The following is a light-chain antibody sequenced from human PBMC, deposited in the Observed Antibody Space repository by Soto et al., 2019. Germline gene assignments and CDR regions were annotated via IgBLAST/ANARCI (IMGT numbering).Light chain of an antibody. Sequence: QSVLTQPPSVSGAPGQRATISCTGSTSNIGANYAVHWYQQLPGSAPKLLIYANTNRPSGVPDRFSGSKSGVSASLAIAGLQVEDEADYYCQSYDTTRGYVFGTGTKVTVL. CDR1: TSNIGANYA. J-gene: IGLJ1*01. CDR3: QSYDTTRGYV. CDR2: ANT. V-gene: IGLV1-40*01.